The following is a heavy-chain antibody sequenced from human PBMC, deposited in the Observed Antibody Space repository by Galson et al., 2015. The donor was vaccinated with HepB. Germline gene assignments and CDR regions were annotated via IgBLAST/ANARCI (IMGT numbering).Heavy chain of an antibody. CDR2: INAGNGNT. CDR3: ARGSPDSSGYYGDAFDI. V-gene: IGHV1-3*01. CDR1: GYTFTSYA. Sequence: SVKVSCKASGYTFTSYAMHWVRQAPGQRLEWMGWINAGNGNTKYSQKFQGRVTITRDTSASTAYMELSSLRSEDTAVYYCARGSPDSSGYYGDAFDIWGQGTMVTVSS. D-gene: IGHD3-22*01. J-gene: IGHJ3*02.